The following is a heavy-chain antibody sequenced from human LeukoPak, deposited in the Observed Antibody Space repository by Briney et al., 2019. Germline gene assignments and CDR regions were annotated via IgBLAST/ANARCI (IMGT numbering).Heavy chain of an antibody. CDR2: ISSSSSYI. J-gene: IGHJ1*01. V-gene: IGHV3-21*01. Sequence: GGSLRLSCAASGFTFSSYSMNWVRQAPGKGLEWVSSISSSSSYIYYADSVKGRFTISRDNAKNSLYLQMNSLRAEDTAVYYCARDLITDTAMVIPYFQHWGQGTLVTVSS. CDR3: ARDLITDTAMVIPYFQH. CDR1: GFTFSSYS. D-gene: IGHD5-18*01.